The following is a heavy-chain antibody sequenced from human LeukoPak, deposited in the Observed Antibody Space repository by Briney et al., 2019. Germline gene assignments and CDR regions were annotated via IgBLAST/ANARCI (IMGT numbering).Heavy chain of an antibody. CDR1: GGSISSYSYC. D-gene: IGHD3-22*01. CDR2: IYYSGGT. V-gene: IGHV4-39*01. J-gene: IGHJ4*02. Sequence: PSETLSLTCTVSGGSISSYSYCWGWIRQPPGKGLEWIGIIYYSGGTYYNPSLKSRVTISVDTSKNQFSLKLSSVTAADTAVYYCARRVGGVYYDSGYFDFWGQGTLVTVSS. CDR3: ARRVGGVYYDSGYFDF.